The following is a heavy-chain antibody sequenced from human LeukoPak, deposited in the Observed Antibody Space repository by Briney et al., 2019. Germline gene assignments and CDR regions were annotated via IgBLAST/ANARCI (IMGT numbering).Heavy chain of an antibody. V-gene: IGHV3-33*01. CDR2: IWYDGSNK. Sequence: GGSLRLSCAASGFTFSSYGMQWVRQAPGKGLEWVAVIWYDGSNKYYADSVKGRFTISRDNSKNTLYLQMNSLRAEDTAVYYCARALVGATEYYFDYWGQGTLVTVSS. CDR3: ARALVGATEYYFDY. D-gene: IGHD1-26*01. J-gene: IGHJ4*02. CDR1: GFTFSSYG.